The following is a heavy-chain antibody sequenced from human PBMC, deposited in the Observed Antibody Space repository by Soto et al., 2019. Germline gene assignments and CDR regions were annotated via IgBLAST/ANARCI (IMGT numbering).Heavy chain of an antibody. CDR2: LDPSDSYT. J-gene: IGHJ4*02. Sequence: EVQLVHSGAEVKKPGESLRISCKGSGYSFTSYWISWARQMPGKGLEGMGRLDPSDSYTNYSPSFQGHVTITSDKPISTAYLQCSSLKAADTAMYYWACRLAYTRDYWGQGTLVTVSS. CDR1: GYSFTSYW. V-gene: IGHV5-10-1*01. D-gene: IGHD6-19*01. CDR3: ACRLAYTRDY.